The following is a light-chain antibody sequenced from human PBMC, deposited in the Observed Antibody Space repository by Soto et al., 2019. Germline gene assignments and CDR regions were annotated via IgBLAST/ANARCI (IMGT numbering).Light chain of an antibody. Sequence: QSVLTQPPSVSGAPGQRVTISCTGSSSNIGAGYDVHWYQHLPGTAPKLLIFVNNNRPSGVPDRFSGSKSGTSASLAITGLRAEDEADYFCQSYDTSLNWVFGGGTKLTVL. CDR2: VNN. J-gene: IGLJ3*02. V-gene: IGLV1-40*01. CDR1: SSNIGAGYD. CDR3: QSYDTSLNWV.